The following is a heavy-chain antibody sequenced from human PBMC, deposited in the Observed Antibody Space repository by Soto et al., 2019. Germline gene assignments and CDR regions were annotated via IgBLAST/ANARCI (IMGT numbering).Heavy chain of an antibody. CDR1: GGSLSNIT. CDR3: ARLPFDS. Sequence: QVQLVHSGAEVKKPGSSVRVPCKISGGSLSNITVSWVRQAPGLGLEWMGRVNPLLGTANYAQKFQGRVTLSADRSTNTAYMDMTSLTSDDTAMYYCARLPFDSWGQGTLVTVSS. V-gene: IGHV1-69*08. J-gene: IGHJ4*02. CDR2: VNPLLGTA.